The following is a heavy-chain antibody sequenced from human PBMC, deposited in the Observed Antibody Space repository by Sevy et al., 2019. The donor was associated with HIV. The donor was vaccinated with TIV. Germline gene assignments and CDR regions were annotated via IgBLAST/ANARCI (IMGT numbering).Heavy chain of an antibody. Sequence: ASVKVSCKASGYTFTRYEINWVRQATGQGLEWMGWMNPNGGDTGSVQKFQGRVTMTRNTSISTAYMELRSLRSDDTAVYYCARAIGTTVVTPVDYWGQGTLVTVSS. CDR2: MNPNGGDT. V-gene: IGHV1-8*01. J-gene: IGHJ4*02. CDR1: GYTFTRYE. CDR3: ARAIGTTVVTPVDY. D-gene: IGHD3-10*01.